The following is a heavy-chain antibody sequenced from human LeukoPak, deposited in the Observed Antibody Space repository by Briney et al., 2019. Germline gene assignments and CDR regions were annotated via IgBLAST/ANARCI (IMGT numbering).Heavy chain of an antibody. J-gene: IGHJ5*02. V-gene: IGHV3-30*18. D-gene: IGHD3-10*01. CDR3: AKGSEFDP. CDR2: ISYDGSNK. CDR1: GFTFSSYG. Sequence: GRSLRLSCAASGFTFSSYGMHWVRQAPGKGLEWVAVISYDGSNKYYADSVKGRFTISRDNSKNTLYLQMNSLRAEDTAVYYCAKGSEFDPWGQETLVTVSS.